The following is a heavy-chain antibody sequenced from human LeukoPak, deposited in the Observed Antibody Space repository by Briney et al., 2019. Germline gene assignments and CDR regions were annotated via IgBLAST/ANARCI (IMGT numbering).Heavy chain of an antibody. V-gene: IGHV1-2*02. Sequence: ASVKVSCKASGYTFTGYYMHWVRQAPGQGLEWMGWINPNSGGTNYAQEFQGRVTMTRDTSISAAYMELSRLRSDDTAVYYCARTRGDIVVGDAFDIWGQGTMVTVSS. CDR1: GYTFTGYY. CDR3: ARTRGDIVVGDAFDI. J-gene: IGHJ3*02. CDR2: INPNSGGT. D-gene: IGHD2-15*01.